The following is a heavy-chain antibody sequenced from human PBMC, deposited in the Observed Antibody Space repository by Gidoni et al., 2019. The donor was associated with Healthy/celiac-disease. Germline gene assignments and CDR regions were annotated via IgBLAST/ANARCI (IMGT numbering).Heavy chain of an antibody. CDR1: GFTFSTHS. CDR2: ISSISSTI. J-gene: IGHJ6*02. CDR3: ARYPGGGGHYYYYGMDV. V-gene: IGHV3-48*01. D-gene: IGHD3-10*01. Sequence: EVQLVESGGGLVQPGGSLRPSCAASGFTFSTHSMNWVRQAPGKGVEWVSYISSISSTIYYADSVKGRFTISRDNAKNSLYLQMNSLRAEDTAVYYCARYPGGGGHYYYYGMDVWGQGTTVTVSS.